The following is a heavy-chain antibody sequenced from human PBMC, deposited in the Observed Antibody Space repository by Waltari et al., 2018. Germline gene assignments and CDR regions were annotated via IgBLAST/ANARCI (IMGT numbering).Heavy chain of an antibody. Sequence: QVQLQESGPGLVKPSQTLSLTCTVSGGSISSGSYYWSWIRQPAGKGLEWIGRIYTSGDTHYNPSPKSRVTISVDTSKNQFSLKLSSVTAADTAVYYCARETYGDYVRSNYYYYGMDVWGQGTTVTVSS. CDR1: GGSISSGSYY. D-gene: IGHD4-17*01. V-gene: IGHV4-61*02. CDR2: IYTSGDT. CDR3: ARETYGDYVRSNYYYYGMDV. J-gene: IGHJ6*02.